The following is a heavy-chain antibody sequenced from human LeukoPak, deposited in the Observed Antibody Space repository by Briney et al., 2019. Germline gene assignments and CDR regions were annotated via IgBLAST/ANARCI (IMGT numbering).Heavy chain of an antibody. J-gene: IGHJ5*02. V-gene: IGHV3-23*01. CDR2: ISGSGGNT. CDR3: AREGSSWYLDWFDP. D-gene: IGHD6-13*01. Sequence: GGSLRLSCAASGFIFSSYAMSWVRQAPGKGLEGVSAISGSGGNTYYADSVKGRFTISRDNSKNTLYLQMNSLRPEDTAVYYCAREGSSWYLDWFDPWGQGTLVTVSS. CDR1: GFIFSSYA.